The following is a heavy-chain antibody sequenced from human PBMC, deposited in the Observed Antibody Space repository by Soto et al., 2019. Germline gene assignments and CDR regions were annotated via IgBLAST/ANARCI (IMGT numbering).Heavy chain of an antibody. J-gene: IGHJ4*02. CDR3: ARATYYYDSSGYYPRVYYFDY. CDR2: INHSGST. V-gene: IGHV4-34*01. Sequence: LSLTCAVYGGSFSGYYWSWIRQPPGKGLEWIGEINHSGSTNYNPSLKSRVTISVDTSKNQFSLKLSSVTAADTAVYYCARATYYYDSSGYYPRVYYFDYWGQGTLVTVSS. CDR1: GGSFSGYY. D-gene: IGHD3-22*01.